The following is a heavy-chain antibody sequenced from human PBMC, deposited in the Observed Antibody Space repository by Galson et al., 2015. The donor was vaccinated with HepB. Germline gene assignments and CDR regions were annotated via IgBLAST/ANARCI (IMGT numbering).Heavy chain of an antibody. CDR2: INPGGSDR. CDR3: ARDYYATGSHDY. J-gene: IGHJ4*02. V-gene: IGHV3-7*03. Sequence: SLRLSCAASGFSFSSYWRTWVRQAPGEGLEWLANINPGGSDRYYGDSVKGRFTISRDNARNLLYLQMTSLRAEDTAIYYCARDYYATGSHDYWGQGTLVTVPS. D-gene: IGHD3-10*01. CDR1: GFSFSSYW.